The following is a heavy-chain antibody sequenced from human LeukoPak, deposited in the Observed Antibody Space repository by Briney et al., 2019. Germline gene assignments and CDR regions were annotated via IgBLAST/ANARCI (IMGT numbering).Heavy chain of an antibody. Sequence: PSETLSLTCAVYGGSFSGYYWSWIRQPPGKGLEWIGEINHSGSTNYNPSLKSRVTISVDTSKNQFSLKLSSVTAADTAVYYCARVRALRHITRGTTGTSLDYWGQGTLVTVSS. CDR1: GGSFSGYY. J-gene: IGHJ4*02. CDR2: INHSGST. D-gene: IGHD1-1*01. CDR3: ARVRALRHITRGTTGTSLDY. V-gene: IGHV4-34*01.